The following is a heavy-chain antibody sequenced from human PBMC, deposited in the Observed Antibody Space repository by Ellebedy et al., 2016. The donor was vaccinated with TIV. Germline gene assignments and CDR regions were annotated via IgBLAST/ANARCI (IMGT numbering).Heavy chain of an antibody. CDR2: ISGGTPSA. CDR1: GFTFSTYG. Sequence: GESLKISXAASGFTFSTYGMTWVRQAPGKGLEWVSTISGGTPSAFYADSVKGRFTISRDNSKNTLYLQMNSLRADDTAVYYCAKDKQLWLSGDDAFDIWGQGTLVTVSS. V-gene: IGHV3-23*01. J-gene: IGHJ3*02. CDR3: AKDKQLWLSGDDAFDI. D-gene: IGHD1-1*01.